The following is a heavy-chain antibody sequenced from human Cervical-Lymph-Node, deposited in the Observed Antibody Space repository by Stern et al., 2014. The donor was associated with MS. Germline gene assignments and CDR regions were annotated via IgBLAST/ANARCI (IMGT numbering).Heavy chain of an antibody. CDR2: INPNSGGT. Sequence: DQLVESGAEVKKPGASVKVSCKASGYTFTGYYMHWVRQATGQGLEWMGRINPNSGGTNYPQKFQGRVTMTRDTSISTAYMELSRLRSDDTAVFYCARARRDGYNSYYFDYWGQGTLVTVSS. CDR1: GYTFTGYY. J-gene: IGHJ4*02. D-gene: IGHD5-24*01. V-gene: IGHV1-2*06. CDR3: ARARRDGYNSYYFDY.